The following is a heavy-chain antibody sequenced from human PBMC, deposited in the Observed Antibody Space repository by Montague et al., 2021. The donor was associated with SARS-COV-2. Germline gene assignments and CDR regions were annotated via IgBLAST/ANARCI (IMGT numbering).Heavy chain of an antibody. CDR1: GDSITGSDNW. CDR3: AANGYYSLDF. V-gene: IGHV4-4*02. J-gene: IGHJ4*02. CDR2: IYHTGST. Sequence: SETLSLTCVVSGDSITGSDNWWSWVRQPPGKGLEWIGEIYHTGSTNFNPSLTSRVTISIDESKNQFSLKLRSVTAADTAIYYCAANGYYSLDFWGQGTLVPVSS. D-gene: IGHD3-22*01.